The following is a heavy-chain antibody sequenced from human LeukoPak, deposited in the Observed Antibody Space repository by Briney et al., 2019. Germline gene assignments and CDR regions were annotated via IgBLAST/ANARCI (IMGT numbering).Heavy chain of an antibody. CDR3: ATLGESYEALTSCYYMDV. J-gene: IGHJ6*03. CDR2: INPYNGDA. V-gene: IGHV1-2*02. D-gene: IGHD3-16*01. Sequence: ASGKLSCKPSEYTFTGYDMHWVRQSPGQRLRGWGGINPYNGDANHAKKFKGRVAMTRDTSPSTAYMELISLRSDETAMYYCATLGESYEALTSCYYMDVWGTGTTVTVSS. CDR1: EYTFTGYD.